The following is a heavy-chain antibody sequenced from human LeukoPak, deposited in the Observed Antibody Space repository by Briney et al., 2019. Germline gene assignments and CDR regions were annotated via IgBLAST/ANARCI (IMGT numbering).Heavy chain of an antibody. Sequence: PGGSLRLSCAASRFTFSSYHMHWVRQAPGKGLEWLAVISDDGSKTYHTDSVRGRFTNSRDNSENTLFLQMNSLRGEDTAVYYCARDKGTIWNSQNDPFDIWGQGTMVTVSS. J-gene: IGHJ3*02. CDR2: ISDDGSKT. V-gene: IGHV3-30*10. CDR3: ARDKGTIWNSQNDPFDI. D-gene: IGHD1-7*01. CDR1: RFTFSSYH.